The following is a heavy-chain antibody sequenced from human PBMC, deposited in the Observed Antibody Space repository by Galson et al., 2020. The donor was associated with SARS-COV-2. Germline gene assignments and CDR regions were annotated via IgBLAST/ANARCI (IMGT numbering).Heavy chain of an antibody. Sequence: GESLKISCAASGFTFSSYGMHWVRQAPGKGLEWVAVISYDGSNKYYADSVKGRFTISRDNSKNTLYLQMNSLRAEDTAVYYCAKDLTYYYDSSGLPGPNWGQGTLVTVSS. J-gene: IGHJ4*02. CDR1: GFTFSSYG. D-gene: IGHD3-22*01. V-gene: IGHV3-30*18. CDR2: ISYDGSNK. CDR3: AKDLTYYYDSSGLPGPN.